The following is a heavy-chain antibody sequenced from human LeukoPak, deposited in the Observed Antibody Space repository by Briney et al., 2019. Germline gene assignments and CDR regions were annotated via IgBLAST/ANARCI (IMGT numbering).Heavy chain of an antibody. CDR1: GYSISSRYY. Sequence: SETLSVTCAVSGYSISSRYYWGWIRQPPGKGLEWIRSIYHSGSTYYNPSLKSRVTISVDTSKNQFSLKLSSVTAADTAVYYCARDYDILTGYYNYFDYWGQGTLVTVPS. D-gene: IGHD3-9*01. CDR2: IYHSGST. V-gene: IGHV4-38-2*02. CDR3: ARDYDILTGYYNYFDY. J-gene: IGHJ4*02.